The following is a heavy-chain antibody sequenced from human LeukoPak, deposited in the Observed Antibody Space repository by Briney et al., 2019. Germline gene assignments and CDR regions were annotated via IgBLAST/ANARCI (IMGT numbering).Heavy chain of an antibody. D-gene: IGHD6-19*01. Sequence: ASVKVSSKASGYTFTVYYMHWVRQAPGQGLEWMGWINPNSGGTNYAQKFQGRVTMTRDTSISTAYMELSRLRSDDTAVYYCARDLVAVAGTPLWYFDYWGQGTLVTVSS. CDR3: ARDLVAVAGTPLWYFDY. CDR2: INPNSGGT. J-gene: IGHJ4*02. CDR1: GYTFTVYY. V-gene: IGHV1-2*02.